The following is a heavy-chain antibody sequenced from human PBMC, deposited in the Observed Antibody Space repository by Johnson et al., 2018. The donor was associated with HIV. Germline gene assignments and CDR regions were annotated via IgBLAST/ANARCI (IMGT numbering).Heavy chain of an antibody. Sequence: MLLVESGGGLVQPGGSLRLSCAASGFTFSGSWMSWVRQAPGKGLEWVANIKEHGSEKYYVDSVKGRFTISRDNSENTLYLQMNSLKGEDTAVYYCASLSDDAFDFWGQGTMVIVSS. V-gene: IGHV3-7*02. CDR2: IKEHGSEK. CDR3: ASLSDDAFDF. CDR1: GFTFSGSW. J-gene: IGHJ3*01.